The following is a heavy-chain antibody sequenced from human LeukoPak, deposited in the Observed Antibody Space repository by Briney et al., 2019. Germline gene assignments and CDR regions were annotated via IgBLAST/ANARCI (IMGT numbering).Heavy chain of an antibody. D-gene: IGHD3-10*01. Sequence: PGGSLRLSCAASGFTFSSYAMSWVRQAPGKGLEWVSAISGSGGSTYYADSVKGRFTIPRDNSKNTLYLQMNSLRAEDTAVYYFAKCQGHGSGTPEYVLTFWAQGPT. J-gene: IGHJ6*02. CDR3: AKCQGHGSGTPEYVLTF. V-gene: IGHV3-23*01. CDR1: GFTFSSYA. CDR2: ISGSGGST.